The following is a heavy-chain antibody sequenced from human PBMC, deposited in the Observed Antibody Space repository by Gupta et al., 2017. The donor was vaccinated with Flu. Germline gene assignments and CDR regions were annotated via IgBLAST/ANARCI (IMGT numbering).Heavy chain of an antibody. V-gene: IGHV3-30*18. J-gene: IGHJ3*02. D-gene: IGHD2-2*01. Sequence: WVAVISDDGSNKYYADSVKGRVTISRDNSKNTLYLQMNSLRAEDTAVYYCAKDMYCSSTSCSSVADQDAVDIWGQGTMVTVSS. CDR2: ISDDGSNK. CDR3: AKDMYCSSTSCSSVADQDAVDI.